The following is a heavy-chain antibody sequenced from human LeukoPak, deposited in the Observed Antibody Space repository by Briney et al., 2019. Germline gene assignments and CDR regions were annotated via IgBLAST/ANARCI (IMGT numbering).Heavy chain of an antibody. CDR1: GGSFSGYY. CDR2: INHSGST. J-gene: IGHJ4*02. Sequence: SETLSLTCAAYGGSFSGYYWSWIRQPPGKGLEWIGEINHSGSTNYNPSLKSRVTISVDTSKNQFSLKLSSVTAADTAVYYCARGGYSYGYPYFDYWGQGTLVTVSS. V-gene: IGHV4-34*01. D-gene: IGHD5-18*01. CDR3: ARGGYSYGYPYFDY.